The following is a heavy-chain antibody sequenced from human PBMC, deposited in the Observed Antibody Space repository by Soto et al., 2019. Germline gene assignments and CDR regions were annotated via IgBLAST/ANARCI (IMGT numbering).Heavy chain of an antibody. V-gene: IGHV1-18*04. CDR1: GSTFTSYR. CDR3: ARANGGSSWYWFDP. D-gene: IGHD6-13*01. J-gene: IGHJ5*02. Sequence: QVQLVQSGAEGKKPGASGNVSCKASGSTFTSYRISGVRKAPGQGRAWMGWISAYNGNTTYAQTLQGRVTMIRETSKSTVYMEVRSVRSGDTAVFYCARANGGSSWYWFDPWGQGTLVTLSS. CDR2: ISAYNGNT.